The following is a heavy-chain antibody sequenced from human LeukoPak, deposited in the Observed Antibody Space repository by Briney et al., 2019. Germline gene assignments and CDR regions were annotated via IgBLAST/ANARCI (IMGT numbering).Heavy chain of an antibody. J-gene: IGHJ4*02. CDR1: GGSISSSSYY. CDR2: IYSGGNT. V-gene: IGHV4-39*07. CDR3: ARFQRVYGGLDY. D-gene: IGHD4-23*01. Sequence: PSETLSPTCAVSGGSISSSSYYWGWIRQPPGTGLEWIGSIYSGGNTYYNPSLKSRVTISVDASKNQCSLRLSSVTAADTAVYYCARFQRVYGGLDYWGQGTLVTVSS.